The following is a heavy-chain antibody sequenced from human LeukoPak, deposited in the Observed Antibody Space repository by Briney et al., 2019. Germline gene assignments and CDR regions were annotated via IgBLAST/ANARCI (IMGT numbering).Heavy chain of an antibody. V-gene: IGHV4-38-2*02. CDR2: VFYIGST. J-gene: IGHJ4*02. D-gene: IGHD6-19*01. CDR3: ARQDSSGWLFDH. Sequence: SETLSLTCTVSGYSISSGYYWGWIRQPPGKGLEWIGYVFYIGSTNYNPSLQSRVTISLETSKNQFSLRLTSVTAADTAVYYCARQDSSGWLFDHWGLGTLVTVSS. CDR1: GYSISSGYY.